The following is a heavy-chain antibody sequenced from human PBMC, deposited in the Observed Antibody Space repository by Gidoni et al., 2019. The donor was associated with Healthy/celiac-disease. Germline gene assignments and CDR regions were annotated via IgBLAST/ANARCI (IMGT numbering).Heavy chain of an antibody. CDR2: ISYDGSNK. J-gene: IGHJ4*02. Sequence: QVQLVESGGGVVQPGRSLRLSCAAAGFTFSSYAMHWVRQAPGKGLEWVAVISYDGSNKYYADSVKGRFTISRDNSKNTLYLQMNSLRAEDTAVYYCARDRGTIFGVVITPDYWGQGTLVTVSS. CDR1: GFTFSSYA. D-gene: IGHD3-3*01. CDR3: ARDRGTIFGVVITPDY. V-gene: IGHV3-30-3*01.